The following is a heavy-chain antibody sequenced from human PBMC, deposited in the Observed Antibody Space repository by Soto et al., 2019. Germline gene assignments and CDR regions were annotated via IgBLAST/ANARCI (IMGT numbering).Heavy chain of an antibody. V-gene: IGHV1-2*02. J-gene: IGHJ5*02. CDR2: INPKNGDT. CDR3: ARSPSVNHWFDP. CDR1: GYTFTAYS. Sequence: ASVKVSCKASGYTFTAYSIHWVRQAPGQGLEWMGWINPKNGDTNTAQKFQGRVTMTRDTSTSTVYMELSSLRSEDTAVYYCARSPSVNHWFDPWGQGTLVTVSS.